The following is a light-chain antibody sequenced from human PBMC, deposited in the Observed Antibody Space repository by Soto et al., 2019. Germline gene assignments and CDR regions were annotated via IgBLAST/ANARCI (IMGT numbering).Light chain of an antibody. V-gene: IGKV1-39*01. CDR3: QQSYSTPIS. CDR1: QSISSH. J-gene: IGKJ5*01. CDR2: TAS. Sequence: DIQRTQSPSTLSASVGDRVTITCRASQSISSHLNWYQQKPGKAPNLLMYTASNLQSGVPSMFSGRGSGTDFTLTISSLQPEDFATYYCQQSYSTPISVGLGTRLEIK.